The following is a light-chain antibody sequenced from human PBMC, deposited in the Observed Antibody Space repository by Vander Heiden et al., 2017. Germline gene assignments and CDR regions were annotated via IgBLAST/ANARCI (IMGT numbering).Light chain of an antibody. J-gene: IGKJ4*01. V-gene: IGKV3-20*01. Sequence: EIVLTQSRGTLSLSPGETATLSCRASQSVSSSYLAWYQQKPGQAPRLLIYGASSRATGIPDRFSGSGSGTDFTLTISRLEPEDFAVYYCQQYGSSPLTFGGGTKVEIK. CDR1: QSVSSSY. CDR3: QQYGSSPLT. CDR2: GAS.